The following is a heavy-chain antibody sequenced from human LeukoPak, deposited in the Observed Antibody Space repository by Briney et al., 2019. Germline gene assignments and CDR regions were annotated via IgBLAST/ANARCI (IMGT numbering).Heavy chain of an antibody. CDR2: IYYSGTT. D-gene: IGHD3-22*01. V-gene: IGHV4-59*11. J-gene: IGHJ5*02. CDR3: ARSYYDSSAWFDP. Sequence: PSETQSLTCTVSGGSISSHYWSWIRQPPGKGLEWIGHIYYSGTTNYSPSLKGRVTMSVDLSKHQFSLKLSSLTAADTAVYFCARSYYDSSAWFDPWGQGTLVTVSS. CDR1: GGSISSHY.